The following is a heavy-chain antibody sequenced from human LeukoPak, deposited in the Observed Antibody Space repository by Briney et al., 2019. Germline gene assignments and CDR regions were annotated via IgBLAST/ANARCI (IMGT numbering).Heavy chain of an antibody. J-gene: IGHJ5*02. Sequence: SGPTLVNPTQTLTLTCTFSGFSLSTSGVGVGWIRQPPGKALEWLALIYWYDDKRYSPSLNSRLTITKDTSKNQVVLTMTNMDPVDTATYYCAHRGYCSSTSCYGRSRGWFDPWGQGTLVTVSS. V-gene: IGHV2-5*01. D-gene: IGHD2-2*01. CDR2: IYWYDDK. CDR1: GFSLSTSGVG. CDR3: AHRGYCSSTSCYGRSRGWFDP.